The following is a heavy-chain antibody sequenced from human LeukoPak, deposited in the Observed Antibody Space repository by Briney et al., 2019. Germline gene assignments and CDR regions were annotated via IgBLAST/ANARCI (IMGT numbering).Heavy chain of an antibody. CDR1: GYTFTSYA. J-gene: IGHJ5*02. D-gene: IGHD3-10*01. CDR2: INAGNGNT. CDR3: ARGRITMVRGVYNWFDP. Sequence: ASVKVSCTASGYTFTSYAMHWVRQAPGQRLEWMGWINAGNGNTKYSQKFQGRVTITRDSSASTAYMELSSLRSEDTAVYYCARGRITMVRGVYNWFDPWGQGTLVTVST. V-gene: IGHV1-3*01.